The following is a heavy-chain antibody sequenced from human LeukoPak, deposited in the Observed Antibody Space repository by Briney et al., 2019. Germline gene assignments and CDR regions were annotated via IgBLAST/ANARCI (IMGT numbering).Heavy chain of an antibody. CDR3: AKIPLNGGMDV. D-gene: IGHD2-8*01. V-gene: IGHV3-30*18. CDR1: GFTFSSYG. Sequence: GSLRLSCAASGFTFSSYGMHWVRQAPGKGLEWVAVISYDGSNKYYADSVKGRFTISRDNSKNTLYLQMNSLRAEDTAVYYCAKIPLNGGMDVWGQGTTVTVSS. J-gene: IGHJ6*02. CDR2: ISYDGSNK.